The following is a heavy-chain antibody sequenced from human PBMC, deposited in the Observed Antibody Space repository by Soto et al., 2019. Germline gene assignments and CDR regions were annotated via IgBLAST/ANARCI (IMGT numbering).Heavy chain of an antibody. CDR1: GFSLSNARMG. CDR3: ARYAMTFENYGLDV. V-gene: IGHV2-26*01. Sequence: GSGPTLVNPTETLTLTCTVSGFSLSNARMGVSWIRQPPGKALEWLAHIFSKDEKSYNTSLKTRLTISKDTSKSEVVLSMTNMDPVDTATYYCARYAMTFENYGLDVWGQGTTVTVSS. CDR2: IFSKDEK. D-gene: IGHD3-16*01. J-gene: IGHJ6*02.